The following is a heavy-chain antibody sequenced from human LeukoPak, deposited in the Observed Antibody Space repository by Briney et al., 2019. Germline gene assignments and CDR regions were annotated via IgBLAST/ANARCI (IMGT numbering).Heavy chain of an antibody. CDR1: GNSFPTYW. D-gene: IGHD6-6*01. Sequence: GESLKISCKGSGNSFPTYWIGWVRQMPGKGLEWMGLINPGESDIRYRPSFQGQVTISADKSINTAYLQWSSLKASDSAMYYCASSIGLYGTSGYDHWGQGTLVTVSS. V-gene: IGHV5-51*01. J-gene: IGHJ4*02. CDR2: INPGESDI. CDR3: ASSIGLYGTSGYDH.